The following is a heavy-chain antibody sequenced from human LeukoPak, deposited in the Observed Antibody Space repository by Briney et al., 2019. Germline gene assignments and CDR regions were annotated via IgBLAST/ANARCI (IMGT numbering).Heavy chain of an antibody. V-gene: IGHV3-23*01. D-gene: IGHD1-26*01. Sequence: ETLSLTCAVSGGSISSSNWWSWVRQAPGKGLEWVSAISGSGGSTYYADSVKGRFTISRDNSKNTLYLQMNSLRAEDTAVYYCAKDRVGATGGYFDYWGQGTLVTVSS. CDR2: ISGSGGST. J-gene: IGHJ4*02. CDR3: AKDRVGATGGYFDY. CDR1: GGSISSSN.